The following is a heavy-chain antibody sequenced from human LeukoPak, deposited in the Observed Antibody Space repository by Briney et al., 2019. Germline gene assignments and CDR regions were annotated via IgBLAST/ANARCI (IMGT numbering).Heavy chain of an antibody. J-gene: IGHJ4*02. V-gene: IGHV3-7*01. CDR3: AVQTVKYEHY. CDR2: INQDGTEI. CDR1: GFTFTTYW. Sequence: GGSLRLSCEASGFTFTTYWMTWVRQAPRRGLECVANINQDGTEIYYLDSVKGRFTISRDNAMTSLYLQMNSLRAEDTALYYCAVQTVKYEHYWGQGTLVTVSS. D-gene: IGHD2/OR15-2a*01.